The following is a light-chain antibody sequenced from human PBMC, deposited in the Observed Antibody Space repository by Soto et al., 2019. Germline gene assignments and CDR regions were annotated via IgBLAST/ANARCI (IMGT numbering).Light chain of an antibody. CDR2: DVT. Sequence: QSALTQPASVSGSPGQSITISCTGTSSDVGAYNFVTCYQHHPGKAPKVVIYDVTNRPSGVSSRFSGSKSGDTASLTISGLQAEDEADYYCSSYTTTYSVVFGGGTKLTVL. CDR1: SSDVGAYNF. V-gene: IGLV2-14*03. CDR3: SSYTTTYSVV. J-gene: IGLJ2*01.